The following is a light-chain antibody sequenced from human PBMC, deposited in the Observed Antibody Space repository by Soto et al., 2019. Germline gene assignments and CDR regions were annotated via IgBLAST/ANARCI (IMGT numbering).Light chain of an antibody. V-gene: IGKV3D-15*01. J-gene: IGKJ1*01. CDR1: QSVSSN. CDR2: GAS. CDR3: QQYNNWHRT. Sequence: EIVLTQSPGTLSLSPGERATLSCRASQSVSSNYLAWYQQKPGQAPRLLIFGASSRATGIADRFSGSGSGTEFTLTISSLQYEDFELYYCQQYNNWHRTLGQGTKVDIK.